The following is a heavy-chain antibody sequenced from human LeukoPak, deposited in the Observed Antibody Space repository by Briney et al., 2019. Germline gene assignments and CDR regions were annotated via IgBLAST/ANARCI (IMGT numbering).Heavy chain of an antibody. J-gene: IGHJ4*02. V-gene: IGHV3-30*02. D-gene: IGHD3-9*01. CDR3: AKGHGRFYDILTAYYFDY. CDR2: LRFEATSN. CDR1: GFSFSTYG. Sequence: PGGSLRLSCTASGFSFSTYGMHWVRQAPDKGLEWVSFLRFEATSNYYAESVKGRFTISRDNSKNTLYLQMNSLRTEDTAVYYCAKGHGRFYDILTAYYFDYWGQGTLVTVSS.